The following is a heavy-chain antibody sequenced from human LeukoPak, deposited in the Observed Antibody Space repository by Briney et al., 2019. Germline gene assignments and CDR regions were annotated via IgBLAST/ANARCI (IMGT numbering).Heavy chain of an antibody. J-gene: IGHJ4*02. D-gene: IGHD4-23*01. V-gene: IGHV3-23*01. CDR2: ISGGGSAT. CDR3: AKGLSGGGQRGYFDY. CDR1: GFTFSNYA. Sequence: GGSLRLSCVASGFTFSNYAMSWVRQTPGKGLEWVSAISGGGSATFYADSLKGRFTISRDNSKNTLYLQMNSLRAEDTAVYYCAKGLSGGGQRGYFDYWGQGTLVTVSS.